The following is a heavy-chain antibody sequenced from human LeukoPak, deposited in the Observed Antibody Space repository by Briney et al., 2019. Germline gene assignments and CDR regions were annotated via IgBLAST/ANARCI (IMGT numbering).Heavy chain of an antibody. V-gene: IGHV1-18*01. CDR1: GYTFTNYG. J-gene: IGHJ1*01. D-gene: IGHD4-23*01. CDR2: ISAYNGYT. CDR3: ARDKAVTTEVTQRSQH. Sequence: GASVKVSCKASGYTFTNYGISWVRQAPGQGLEWMGWISAYNGYTDYAQKFQFRVTMTTDTSTSTAHMELRSLRSDDTAVYYCARDKAVTTEVTQRSQHWGQGTLVTVSS.